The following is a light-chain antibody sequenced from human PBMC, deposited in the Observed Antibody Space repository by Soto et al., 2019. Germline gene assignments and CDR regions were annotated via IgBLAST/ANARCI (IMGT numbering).Light chain of an antibody. CDR1: HRIXGW. CDR3: QQYETFPGT. J-gene: IGKJ1*01. V-gene: IGKV1-5*01. CDR2: AAA. Sequence: IQMTQSPSTLSASVGETVTVTCRASHRIXGWLAWYQQKPGEAPKLLXDAAAALPRGGPSRLSGSGSGTKFTLTIASLQPEDFATYYCQQYETFPGTFGPGTKVDI.